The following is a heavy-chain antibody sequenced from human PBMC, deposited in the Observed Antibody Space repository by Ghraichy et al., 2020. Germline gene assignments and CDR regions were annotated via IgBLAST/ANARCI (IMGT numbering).Heavy chain of an antibody. D-gene: IGHD3-10*01. J-gene: IGHJ4*02. CDR2: IDYSGSS. CDR3: ARHHFGRLFRGVLSDDS. Sequence: SETLSLTCTVSGDSISSYYWSWIRQPPGKGLEWIGYIDYSGSSNYNPYLKSRVTISVDTSKNQFSLRLTSVTAADTAVYYCARHHFGRLFRGVLSDDSWGQGTLVTVSS. V-gene: IGHV4-59*08. CDR1: GDSISSYY.